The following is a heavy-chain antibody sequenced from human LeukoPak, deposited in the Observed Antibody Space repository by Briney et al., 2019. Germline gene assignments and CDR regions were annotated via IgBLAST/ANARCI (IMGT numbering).Heavy chain of an antibody. Sequence: GASVKVSCKASGGTFSSYVISWVRQAPGQGLGWMGGIIPHFGTANYARKFQGRVTITADEPTSTAYMELSNLTSADTAVYYCALNIAARPGYFDPWGQGTLVTVSS. J-gene: IGHJ5*02. V-gene: IGHV1-69*13. D-gene: IGHD6-6*01. CDR2: IIPHFGTA. CDR1: GGTFSSYV. CDR3: ALNIAARPGYFDP.